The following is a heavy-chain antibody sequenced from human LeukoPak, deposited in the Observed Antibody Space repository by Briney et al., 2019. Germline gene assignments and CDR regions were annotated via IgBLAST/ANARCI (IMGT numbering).Heavy chain of an antibody. CDR2: ISFTGART. CDR1: GFTFSGYS. Sequence: PGGSLRLACAASGFTFSGYSMSWVRQAPGKGLEWLSGISFTGARTYYADSVKGRFTISRDNSKNTLYLQMNSLRAEDTAVYFCAKDRISDGAWSFDYWGQGTLVTVSS. D-gene: IGHD4/OR15-4a*01. J-gene: IGHJ4*02. CDR3: AKDRISDGAWSFDY. V-gene: IGHV3-23*01.